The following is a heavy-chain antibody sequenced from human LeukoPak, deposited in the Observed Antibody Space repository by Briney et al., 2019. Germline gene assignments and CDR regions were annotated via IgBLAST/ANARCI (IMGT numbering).Heavy chain of an antibody. CDR1: GDSISSGSHY. D-gene: IGHD6-19*01. CDR2: IYTSGST. V-gene: IGHV4-61*02. CDR3: ARADGGWYYFDY. J-gene: IGHJ4*02. Sequence: SQTLSLTCSVSGDSISSGSHYWSWIRQPAGKGLEWIGRIYTSGSTNYNPSLKSRVTISVDTSKNQFSLKLSSVTAADTAVYYCARADGGWYYFDYRGQGTLVTVSS.